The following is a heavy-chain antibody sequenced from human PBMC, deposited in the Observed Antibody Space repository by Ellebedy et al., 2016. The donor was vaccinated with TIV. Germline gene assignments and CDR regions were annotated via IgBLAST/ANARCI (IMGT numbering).Heavy chain of an antibody. V-gene: IGHV3-30-3*01. CDR2: ISYDGSNQ. Sequence: PGGSLRLPCATSEFTFSSYAMHWVRQAPGKGLEWVAVISYDGSNQYYTDSVKGRFTISRDNSKNTLYLQMNSLRPEDTAVYYCARDGGRSLVMAARRGFDYWGQGTLVTVSS. J-gene: IGHJ4*02. CDR3: ARDGGRSLVMAARRGFDY. CDR1: EFTFSSYA. D-gene: IGHD6-6*01.